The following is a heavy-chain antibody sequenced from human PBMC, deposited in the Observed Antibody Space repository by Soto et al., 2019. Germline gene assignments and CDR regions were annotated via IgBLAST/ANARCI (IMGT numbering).Heavy chain of an antibody. J-gene: IGHJ4*02. V-gene: IGHV4-30-2*01. D-gene: IGHD4-17*01. CDR1: GGSISSGGYS. Sequence: QLRLQESGSGLVKPSQTLSLTCAVSGGSISSGGYSWSWIRQPPGKGLEWIGYIYHSGSTYYNPSLKSRVTISVDRSKNHFSLKLSSVTAADTAVYYCARSMTTVTTNDYWGQGSLVTVSS. CDR3: ARSMTTVTTNDY. CDR2: IYHSGST.